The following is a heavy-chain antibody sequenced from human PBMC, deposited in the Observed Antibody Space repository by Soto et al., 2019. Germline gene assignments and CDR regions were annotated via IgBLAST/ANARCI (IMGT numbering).Heavy chain of an antibody. J-gene: IGHJ4*01. CDR3: ARRVMAYDILTGYSLFDY. CDR1: GGSISSSIFY. CDR2: ISYSGST. Sequence: PSETLSLTGTVSGGSISSSIFYWGWIRQPPGKGLEWIGSISYSGSTYYNPSLKSRVTISVDTSKNQFSLKLSSVIAADTAVYYCARRVMAYDILTGYSLFDYWGQGTLVTVSS. D-gene: IGHD3-9*01. V-gene: IGHV4-39*01.